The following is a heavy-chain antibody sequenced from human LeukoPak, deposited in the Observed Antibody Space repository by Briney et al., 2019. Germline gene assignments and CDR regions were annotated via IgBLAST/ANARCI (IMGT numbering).Heavy chain of an antibody. CDR1: GYTFTSYG. Sequence: ASVKVSCKASGYTFTSYGISWVRQAPGQGLEWMGWISAYNGNTNYAQKLQGRVTMTTDTSTSTAYMELRSLRSDDTAVYYCARDLRYYDSSGHQGLFDYWGQGTLVTVSP. J-gene: IGHJ4*02. CDR2: ISAYNGNT. D-gene: IGHD3-22*01. CDR3: ARDLRYYDSSGHQGLFDY. V-gene: IGHV1-18*01.